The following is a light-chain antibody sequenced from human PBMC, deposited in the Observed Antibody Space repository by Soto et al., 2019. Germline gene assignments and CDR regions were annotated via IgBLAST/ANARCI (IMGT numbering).Light chain of an antibody. Sequence: QSVMTQPPSASGTPGQRVTISCSGSTSNIGSNYVYWYQHLPGTAPKLLIYRDNQRPSWVPDRFSGSKYGTSASLAISGLRSGDEADYYCAAWDDSLSGVVFGGGTKVTVL. J-gene: IGLJ2*01. V-gene: IGLV1-47*01. CDR3: AAWDDSLSGVV. CDR2: RDN. CDR1: TSNIGSNY.